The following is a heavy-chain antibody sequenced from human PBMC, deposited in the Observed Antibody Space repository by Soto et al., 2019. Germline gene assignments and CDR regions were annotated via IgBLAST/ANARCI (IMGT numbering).Heavy chain of an antibody. CDR2: ISWDGRAQ. J-gene: IGHJ4*02. CDR3: AKETIQVGGPNYFDY. Sequence: VQLVESWGGVVQPGRSLRLLCEASGFTFSRYGMHWVRQAPGMGLEWVAVISWDGRAQYYGDSVRGRFTISRDNSQSTLYLQMNSLRTEDTGIYYCAKETIQVGGPNYFDYWGQGVPVTVSS. CDR1: GFTFSRYG. V-gene: IGHV3-30*18. D-gene: IGHD1-1*01.